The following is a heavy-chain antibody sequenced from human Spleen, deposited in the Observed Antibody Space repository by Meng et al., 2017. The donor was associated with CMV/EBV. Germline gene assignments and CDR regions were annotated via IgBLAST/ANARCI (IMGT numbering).Heavy chain of an antibody. CDR1: GASISSGYY. D-gene: IGHD3-3*01. CDR2: IYHSGSS. Sequence: SETLSLTCTVPGASISSGYYWGWIRQPPGGGLEWIGNIYHSGSSYYNPSLRSRVAMSVDTSKNQFSLKLSSVTAADTAVYYCASGYYDFWNGYSSYYFDYWGQGTLVTVSS. V-gene: IGHV4-38-2*02. J-gene: IGHJ4*02. CDR3: ASGYYDFWNGYSSYYFDY.